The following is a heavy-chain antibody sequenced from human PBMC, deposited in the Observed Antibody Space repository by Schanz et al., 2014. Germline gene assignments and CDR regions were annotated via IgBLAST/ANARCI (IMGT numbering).Heavy chain of an antibody. J-gene: IGHJ6*02. V-gene: IGHV3-23*01. CDR2: IVGDIST. D-gene: IGHD3-22*01. CDR3: AKDHFGHYDSSGCSDCYYYGMDV. Sequence: EVQLLESGGGLVQPGGSLRVSCAASGFTFGSFAMSWVRQAPGKGREWVSAIVGDISTYYADSVKGRFTISRDNSKNTLFLQVNSLRAEDTAVYYCAKDHFGHYDSSGCSDCYYYGMDVWGQGTLVVVSS. CDR1: GFTFGSFA.